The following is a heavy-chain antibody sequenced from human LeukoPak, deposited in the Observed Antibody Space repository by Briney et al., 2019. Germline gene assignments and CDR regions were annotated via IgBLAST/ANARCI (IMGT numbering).Heavy chain of an antibody. V-gene: IGHV4-59*01. Sequence: SETLSLACTVSGGSISSYYWSWIRQPPGKGLEWIGYIYYRGSTNYNPSLKSRVTISVDASKNQFSLKLSSVAAADTAVYYCARGGQLLLPYYFDYWGQGTLVTVSS. CDR3: ARGGQLLLPYYFDY. CDR1: GGSISSYY. D-gene: IGHD2-2*01. CDR2: IYYRGST. J-gene: IGHJ4*02.